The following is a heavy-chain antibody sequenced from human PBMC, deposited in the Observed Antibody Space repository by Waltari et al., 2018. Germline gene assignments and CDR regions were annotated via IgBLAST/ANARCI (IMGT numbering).Heavy chain of an antibody. CDR3: ARDRNDYFDY. J-gene: IGHJ4*02. CDR2: ISYDGSNK. CDR1: GFPFSSYA. D-gene: IGHD2-8*01. V-gene: IGHV3-30-3*01. Sequence: QVQLVESGGGVVQPGRSLRLSCAASGFPFSSYAMHWVRQAPGKGLEWVAVISYDGSNKYYADSVKGRFTISRDNSKNTLYLQMNSLRAEDTAVYYCARDRNDYFDYWGQGTLVTVSS.